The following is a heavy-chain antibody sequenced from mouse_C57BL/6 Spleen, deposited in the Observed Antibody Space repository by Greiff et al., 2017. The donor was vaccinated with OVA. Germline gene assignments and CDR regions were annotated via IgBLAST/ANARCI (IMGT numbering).Heavy chain of an antibody. CDR3: ANYYGSSYYARDY. V-gene: IGHV1-26*01. J-gene: IGHJ4*01. CDR1: GYTFTDYY. Sequence: EVQLQQSGPELVKPGASVKISCKASGYTFTDYYMNWVKQSHGKSLEWIGDINPNNGGTSYNQKFKGKATLTVDKSSSTAYMELRSLTSEDSAVYYCANYYGSSYYARDYWGQGTSVTVSS. CDR2: INPNNGGT. D-gene: IGHD1-1*01.